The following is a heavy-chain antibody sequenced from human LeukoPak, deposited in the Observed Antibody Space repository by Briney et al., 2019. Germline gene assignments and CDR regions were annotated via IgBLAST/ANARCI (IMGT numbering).Heavy chain of an antibody. D-gene: IGHD1-14*01. J-gene: IGHJ5*02. CDR1: GFTFSTST. Sequence: SVQVSCKASGFTFSTSTVQWVRQAGGQRLEWMGWINHGSGSTMYTQDYQERVTSSRDMSTSTVYMELNSLGSEDTAIYYCAAERYTDGCCWFDPWGQGTLVTVSS. V-gene: IGHV1-58*01. CDR2: INHGSGST. CDR3: AAERYTDGCCWFDP.